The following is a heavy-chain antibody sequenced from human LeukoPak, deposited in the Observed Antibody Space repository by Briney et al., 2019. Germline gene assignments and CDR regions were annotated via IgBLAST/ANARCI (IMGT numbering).Heavy chain of an antibody. J-gene: IGHJ4*02. CDR2: IIPILGIA. Sequence: SVKVSCKAPGGTFSSYAIIWVRQAPGQGLEWMGRIIPILGIANYAQKFQGRVTITADKSTSTAYMELSSLRSEDTAVYYCARGAPMATIMYWGQGTLVTVSS. CDR3: ARGAPMATIMY. V-gene: IGHV1-69*04. D-gene: IGHD5-24*01. CDR1: GGTFSSYA.